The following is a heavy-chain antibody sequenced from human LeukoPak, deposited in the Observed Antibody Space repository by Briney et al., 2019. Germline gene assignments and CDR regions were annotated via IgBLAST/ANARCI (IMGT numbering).Heavy chain of an antibody. V-gene: IGHV1-8*01. Sequence: ASVEVSCKASGYTFTSYDINWVRQATGQGLEWMGWMNPNSGNTGYAQKFQGRVTMTRNTSISTAYMELSSLRSEDTAVYYCARVTGYCSSTSCYYYYYGMDVWGQGTTVTVSS. CDR2: MNPNSGNT. CDR3: ARVTGYCSSTSCYYYYYGMDV. D-gene: IGHD2-2*01. CDR1: GYTFTSYD. J-gene: IGHJ6*02.